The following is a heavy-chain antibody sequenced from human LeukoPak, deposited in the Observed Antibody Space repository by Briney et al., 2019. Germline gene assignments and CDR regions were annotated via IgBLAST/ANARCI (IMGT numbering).Heavy chain of an antibody. CDR2: INARGDT. D-gene: IGHD2-2*01. J-gene: IGHJ5*02. V-gene: IGHV4-34*01. CDR1: GWSFNDHY. CDR3: ARGQVPAARGYNWFDP. Sequence: SETLSLTCAVYGWSFNDHYWNWIRQPPGKGLEWIGEINARGDTNFNPSLKSRVTISVDTSKNQCSLTLTSMIAADTAVYYCARGQVPAARGYNWFDPWGQGTLVTVSS.